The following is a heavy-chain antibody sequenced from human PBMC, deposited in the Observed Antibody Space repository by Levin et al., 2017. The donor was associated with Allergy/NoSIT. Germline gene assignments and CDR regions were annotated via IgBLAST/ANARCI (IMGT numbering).Heavy chain of an antibody. Sequence: PGESLKISCAASGFSLSNAWMNWVRQAPGKGLEWVGRITSRTDGAARDYAAPVKGRFTISRDDSTNTLYLQVNSLKVEDTAVYYCATQFQWWGQGSLVTVSS. D-gene: IGHD6-19*01. J-gene: IGHJ4*02. CDR2: ITSRTDGAAR. CDR3: ATQFQW. V-gene: IGHV3-15*01. CDR1: GFSLSNAW.